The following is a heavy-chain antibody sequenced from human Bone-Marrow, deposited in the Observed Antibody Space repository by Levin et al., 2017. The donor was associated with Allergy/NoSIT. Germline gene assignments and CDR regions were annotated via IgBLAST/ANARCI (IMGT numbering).Heavy chain of an antibody. Sequence: LSLTCAASGFTFSSYAMSWVRQAPGKGLEWVSTISGSGGSTYYADSVKGRFTISRDNSKNTLYLQMNSLRAEDTAVYYCAKGAHYDYIWGSYREWFDPWGQGTLVTVSS. CDR2: ISGSGGST. CDR3: AKGAHYDYIWGSYREWFDP. CDR1: GFTFSSYA. V-gene: IGHV3-23*01. D-gene: IGHD3-16*02. J-gene: IGHJ5*02.